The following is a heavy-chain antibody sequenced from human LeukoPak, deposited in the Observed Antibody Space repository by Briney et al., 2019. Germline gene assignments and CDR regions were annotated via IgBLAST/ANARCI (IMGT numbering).Heavy chain of an antibody. V-gene: IGHV4-34*01. CDR3: ARAAVPAARSGWFDP. D-gene: IGHD2-2*01. J-gene: IGHJ5*02. CDR1: GGSFSGYY. CDR2: INHSGST. Sequence: PSETLSLTCAVYGGSFSGYYWSWIRQPPGKGLEWIGEINHSGSTNYNPSLKSRVTISVDTSKSQFSLKLSSVTAADTAVYYCARAAVPAARSGWFDPWGQGTLVTVSS.